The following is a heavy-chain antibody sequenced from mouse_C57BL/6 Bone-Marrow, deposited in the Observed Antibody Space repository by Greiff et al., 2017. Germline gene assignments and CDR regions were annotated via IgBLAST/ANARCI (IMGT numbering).Heavy chain of an antibody. CDR2: FYPGSGSI. D-gene: IGHD3-2*02. V-gene: IGHV1-62-2*01. CDR1: GYTFTEYT. CDR3: ARHEEGPRAQATAWFAY. Sequence: QVQLKESGAELVKPGASVKLSCKAPGYTFTEYTIHWVKQRSGQGLEWIGWFYPGSGSIKYNEKFKDKATLTADKSSSTVYMELSRLTSEDSAVYFCARHEEGPRAQATAWFAYWGQGTLVTVSA. J-gene: IGHJ3*01.